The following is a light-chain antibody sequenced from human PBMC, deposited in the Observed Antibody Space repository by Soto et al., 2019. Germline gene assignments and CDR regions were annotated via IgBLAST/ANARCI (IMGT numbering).Light chain of an antibody. CDR2: GAS. J-gene: IGKJ2*01. CDR3: QQYGSSPPYT. CDR1: QSVNSRY. Sequence: EIVLTQSPGTLSLSPGERATLSCRASQSVNSRYLAWYQQKPGQAPSLLIYGASNRATGIPDRFSGSGSGTDFTLTISRLDPEDFAVYYCQQYGSSPPYTFGLGTKLEIK. V-gene: IGKV3-20*01.